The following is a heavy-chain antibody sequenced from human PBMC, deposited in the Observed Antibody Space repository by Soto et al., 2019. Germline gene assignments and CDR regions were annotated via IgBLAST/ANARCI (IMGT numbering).Heavy chain of an antibody. V-gene: IGHV3-30*18. CDR3: AKDPTIFGVVIIRGYFDY. CDR1: GFTFSSYG. J-gene: IGHJ4*02. D-gene: IGHD3-3*01. Sequence: QVQLVESGGGVVQPGRSLRLSCAASGFTFSSYGMHWVRQAPGKGLEWVAVISYDGSNKYYADSVKGRFTISRDNSKNTLYLQMNGLRAEDTAVYYCAKDPTIFGVVIIRGYFDYWGQGTLVTVSS. CDR2: ISYDGSNK.